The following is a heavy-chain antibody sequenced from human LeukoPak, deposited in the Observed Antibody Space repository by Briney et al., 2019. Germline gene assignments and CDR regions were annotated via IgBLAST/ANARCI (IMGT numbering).Heavy chain of an antibody. Sequence: PGGSLRLSCAASGFTFSSYAMSWVRQAPGKGLEWFSAISGSGGSTNYGDYVKGRFTISRDNSKNTLYLQMNSLRAEDTAVYYCAKARQPYSSSSGFDYWGQGPLVTVSS. D-gene: IGHD6-6*01. CDR3: AKARQPYSSSSGFDY. V-gene: IGHV3-23*01. J-gene: IGHJ4*02. CDR2: ISGSGGST. CDR1: GFTFSSYA.